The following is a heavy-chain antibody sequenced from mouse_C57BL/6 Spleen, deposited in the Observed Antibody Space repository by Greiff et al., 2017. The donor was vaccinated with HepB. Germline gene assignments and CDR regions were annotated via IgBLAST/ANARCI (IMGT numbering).Heavy chain of an antibody. J-gene: IGHJ2*01. CDR3: TRSGGYYLFDY. V-gene: IGHV1-15*01. Sequence: QVQLKESGAELVRPGASVTLSCKASGYTFTDYEMHWVKQTPVHGLEWIGAIDPETGGTAYNQKFKGKAILTADKSSSTAYMELRSLTSEDSAVYYCTRSGGYYLFDYWGQGTTLTVSS. CDR1: GYTFTDYE. D-gene: IGHD2-3*01. CDR2: IDPETGGT.